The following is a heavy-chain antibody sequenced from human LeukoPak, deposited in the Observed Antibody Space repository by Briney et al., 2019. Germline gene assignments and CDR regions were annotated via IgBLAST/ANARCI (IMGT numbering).Heavy chain of an antibody. J-gene: IGHJ4*02. CDR3: AKRGVVIRVILVGFHKEAYYFDS. Sequence: GGSLRLSCAVSGITLSNYGMSWVRQAPGKGLEWVSGSGSGGNTYYADSVKGRFTISRDNSKNTLYLQRNSLRAEDTAVYFCAKRGVVIRVILVGFHKEAYYFDSWGQGALVTVSS. V-gene: IGHV3-23*01. D-gene: IGHD3-22*01. CDR2: SGSGGNT. CDR1: GITLSNYG.